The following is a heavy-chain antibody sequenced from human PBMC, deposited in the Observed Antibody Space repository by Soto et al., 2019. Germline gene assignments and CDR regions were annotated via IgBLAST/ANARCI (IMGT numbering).Heavy chain of an antibody. CDR3: AAWGGYCSGGSCSRDAFDI. CDR1: GGTFSSYA. V-gene: IGHV1-69*13. D-gene: IGHD2-15*01. J-gene: IGHJ3*02. CDR2: IIPIFGTA. Sequence: EASVKVSCKASGGTFSSYAISWVRQAPGQGLEWMGGIIPIFGTANYAQKFQGRVTITADESTSTAYMELSSLRSEDTAVYYCAAWGGYCSGGSCSRDAFDIWGQGTMVTVSS.